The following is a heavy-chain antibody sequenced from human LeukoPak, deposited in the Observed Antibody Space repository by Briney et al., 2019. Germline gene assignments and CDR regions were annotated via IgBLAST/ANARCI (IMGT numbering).Heavy chain of an antibody. CDR3: ARVPMATFGGIIGWFDP. J-gene: IGHJ5*02. CDR1: GFTFNDYY. Sequence: PGGSLRLSCAASGFTFNDYYMFWIRQAPGKGLEWVSYISSSGLTPYYTDSVKGRFTISRDNARNSLYLQMNSLRAEDTAVYYCARVPMATFGGIIGWFDPWGQGTLVTVSS. D-gene: IGHD3-16*02. V-gene: IGHV3-11*04. CDR2: ISSSGLTP.